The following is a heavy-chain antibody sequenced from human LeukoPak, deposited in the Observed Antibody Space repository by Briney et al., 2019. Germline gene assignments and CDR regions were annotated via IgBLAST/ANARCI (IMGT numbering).Heavy chain of an antibody. V-gene: IGHV3-21*04. D-gene: IGHD6-19*01. CDR2: ISSSSSYI. Sequence: GGSLRLSCAASGFTFSSYSMNWVRQAPGKGLEWVSSISSSSSYIYYADSVKGRFTISRDNAKNSLYLQMNSLRAENTAVYYCAKNPGVYSSGWFDYWGQGTLVTVSS. J-gene: IGHJ4*02. CDR1: GFTFSSYS. CDR3: AKNPGVYSSGWFDY.